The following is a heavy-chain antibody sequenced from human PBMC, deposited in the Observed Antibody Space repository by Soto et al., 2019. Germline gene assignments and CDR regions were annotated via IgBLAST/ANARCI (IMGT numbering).Heavy chain of an antibody. Sequence: QVQLVQSGAEVKKPGSSVKVSCKAPGGTFSTYAISWVRQAPGXGLEWMGGVIPIFGTPKYAQKFQGRVTITADESTSTGYMELRSLRSEDTAVYYCARSQGGSSSLDIYYYYYYGMDVWGQGTTVTVSS. V-gene: IGHV1-69*01. CDR3: ARSQGGSSSLDIYYYYYYGMDV. D-gene: IGHD2-15*01. J-gene: IGHJ6*02. CDR1: GGTFSTYA. CDR2: VIPIFGTP.